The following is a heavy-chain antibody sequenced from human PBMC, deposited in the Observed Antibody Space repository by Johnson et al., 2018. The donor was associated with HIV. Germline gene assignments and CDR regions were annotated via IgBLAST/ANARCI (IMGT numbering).Heavy chain of an antibody. CDR2: IKQEGSEK. CDR3: AKDISPLTSGSFQLDAFDI. Sequence: VQLVESGGGLVQPGGSLRLSCAASGFTFSSYWMSWVRQAPGKGLEWVANIKQEGSEKYYVDSVKGRFTISRDKAKNSLYLQMNSLRAEDTALYSCAKDISPLTSGSFQLDAFDIWGQGTVVTVSS. V-gene: IGHV3-7*03. CDR1: GFTFSSYW. J-gene: IGHJ3*02. D-gene: IGHD2-15*01.